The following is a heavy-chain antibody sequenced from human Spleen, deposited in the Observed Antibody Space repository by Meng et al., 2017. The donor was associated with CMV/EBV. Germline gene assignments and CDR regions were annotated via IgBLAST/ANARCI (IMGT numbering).Heavy chain of an antibody. CDR2: ISSSGSTI. Sequence: GESLKISCAASGFTFSDYYMSWIRQAPGKGLEWVSYISSSGSTIYYADSVKGRFIISRDNAKKSLYLQMNSLRAEDTAMYYCARDKYPYTAMDTNGFDSWGQGTLGTVSS. J-gene: IGHJ5*01. V-gene: IGHV3-11*04. CDR3: ARDKYPYTAMDTNGFDS. CDR1: GFTFSDYY. D-gene: IGHD5-18*01.